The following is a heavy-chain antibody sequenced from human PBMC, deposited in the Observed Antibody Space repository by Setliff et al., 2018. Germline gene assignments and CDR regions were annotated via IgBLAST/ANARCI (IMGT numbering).Heavy chain of an antibody. Sequence: PSETLSLTCTVYGASFSNYYWGWVRQPPEERLGWIAEFDHSGTTKYNPSLMGRVTISVDTSKNQFSLRLSSVTAADTAVYFFRLAHCNTTSCEEALDYWSQGTMVTVSS. CDR1: GASFSNYY. CDR3: RLAHCNTTSCEEALDY. J-gene: IGHJ4*02. D-gene: IGHD2-2*01. V-gene: IGHV4-34*01. CDR2: FDHSGTT.